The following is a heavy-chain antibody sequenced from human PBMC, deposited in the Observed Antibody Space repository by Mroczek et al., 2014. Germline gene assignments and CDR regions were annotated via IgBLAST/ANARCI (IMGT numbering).Heavy chain of an antibody. CDR1: GGSFSGYY. J-gene: IGHJ6*04. Sequence: QVQLQQWGAGLLKPSETLSLTCAVYGGSFSGYYWSWIRQPPGKGLEWIGEINHSGSTNYNPSLKSRVTISVDTSKNQFSLKLSSVTAADTAVYYCARVVGRYDYVWGSFLLPSGDVWGKGTTVTVSS. CDR3: ARVVGRYDYVWGSFLLPSGDV. V-gene: IGHV4-34*01. CDR2: INHSGST. D-gene: IGHD3-16*01.